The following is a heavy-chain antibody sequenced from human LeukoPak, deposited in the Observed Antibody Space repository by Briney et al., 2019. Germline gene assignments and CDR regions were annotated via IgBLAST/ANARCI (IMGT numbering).Heavy chain of an antibody. Sequence: SVKVSCKASGGTYSSYAISWVRQAPGQGLEWMGRIIPILGIANYAQKFQGRVTITADKSTSTAYMELSSLRSEDTAVYYCARYDSSGYYYLYYYGMDVWGQGTTVTVSS. V-gene: IGHV1-69*04. CDR2: IIPILGIA. CDR1: GGTYSSYA. CDR3: ARYDSSGYYYLYYYGMDV. J-gene: IGHJ6*02. D-gene: IGHD3-22*01.